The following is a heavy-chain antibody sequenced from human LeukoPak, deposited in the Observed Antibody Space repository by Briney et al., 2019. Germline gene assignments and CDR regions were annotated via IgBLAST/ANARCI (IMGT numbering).Heavy chain of an antibody. D-gene: IGHD2-2*01. CDR2: ISGSSSTI. CDR3: ARDWGYCSSTSCHVFDY. CDR1: GFTFSSYS. V-gene: IGHV3-48*01. Sequence: PGGSLRLSCAASGFTFSSYSMNWVRQAPGKGLEWVSYISGSSSTIYYADSVRGRFTISRDNSKNTLYLQMNSLRAEDTGVYYCARDWGYCSSTSCHVFDYWGQGTLVTVSS. J-gene: IGHJ4*02.